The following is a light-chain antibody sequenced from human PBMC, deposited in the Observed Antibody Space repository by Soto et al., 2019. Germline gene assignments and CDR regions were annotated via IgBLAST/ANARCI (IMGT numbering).Light chain of an antibody. V-gene: IGLV2-14*01. CDR3: AAWEDSLSGTV. J-gene: IGLJ2*01. CDR2: EVN. CDR1: SSDVGGYDY. Sequence: QSALTQPASVSGSPGQSITISCTGTSSDVGGYDYISWYQLHPGKAPKLMFFEVNNRPSGVSYRFSGSKSGNTASLTISGLQAEDEADYYCAAWEDSLSGTVFGGGTKLTVL.